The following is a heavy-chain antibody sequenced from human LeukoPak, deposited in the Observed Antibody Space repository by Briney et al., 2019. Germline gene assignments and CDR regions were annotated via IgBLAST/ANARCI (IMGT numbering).Heavy chain of an antibody. CDR2: INHSGST. CDR3: ARMIDSSGWYYYYYMDV. D-gene: IGHD6-19*01. Sequence: PSETLSLTCTVSGGSISSSSYYWSWIRQPPGKGLEWIGEINHSGSTNYNPSLKSRVTISVDTSKNQFSLKLSSVTAADTAVYYCARMIDSSGWYYYYYMDVWGKGTTVTVSS. J-gene: IGHJ6*03. V-gene: IGHV4-39*07. CDR1: GGSISSSSYY.